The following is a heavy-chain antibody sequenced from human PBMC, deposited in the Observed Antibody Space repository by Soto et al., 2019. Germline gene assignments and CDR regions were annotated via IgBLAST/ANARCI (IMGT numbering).Heavy chain of an antibody. Sequence: GGSLRLSCAASGFTFSSFSMNWVRQAPGKGLEWVAVISYDGSNKYYADSVKGRFTISRDNSKNTLYLQMNSLRAEDTAVYYCAKSSIAARPNYYYGMDVWGQGTTVTVSS. CDR3: AKSSIAARPNYYYGMDV. CDR1: GFTFSSFS. V-gene: IGHV3-30*18. CDR2: ISYDGSNK. D-gene: IGHD6-6*01. J-gene: IGHJ6*02.